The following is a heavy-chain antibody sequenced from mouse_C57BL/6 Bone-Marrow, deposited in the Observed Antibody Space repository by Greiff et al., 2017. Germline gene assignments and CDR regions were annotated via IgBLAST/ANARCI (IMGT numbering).Heavy chain of an antibody. V-gene: IGHV2-6*01. D-gene: IGHD3-2*02. CDR2: LCGVGST. CDR3: ARDRAAQGMDY. CDR1: GFSLTSYG. J-gene: IGHJ4*01. Sequence: VQLVESGPGLVAPSQSLSITCTVSGFSLTSYGVDWVRQSPGTGLEWLGVLCGVGSTYYISALKSRLGIGKDNYKSQVFLKMNSLQTDDTTMYYCARDRAAQGMDYWGQGTSVTVSS.